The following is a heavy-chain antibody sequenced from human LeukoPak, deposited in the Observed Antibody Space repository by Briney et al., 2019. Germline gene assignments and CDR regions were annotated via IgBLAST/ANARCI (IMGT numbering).Heavy chain of an antibody. Sequence: SETLSLTCDVSGDSISGSNWWNWVRQPPGKGLEWIGGIYHSGSTYYNPSLKSRVTISVDTSKSQFSLKLSSVTAADTAVYYCARQIRRVTTGVIWGQGTLVTVSS. J-gene: IGHJ4*02. V-gene: IGHV4-4*02. CDR3: ARQIRRVTTGVI. CDR1: GDSISGSNW. CDR2: IYHSGST. D-gene: IGHD4-23*01.